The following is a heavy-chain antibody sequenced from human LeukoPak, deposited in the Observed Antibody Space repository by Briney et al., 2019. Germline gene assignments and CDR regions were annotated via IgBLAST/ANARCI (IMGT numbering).Heavy chain of an antibody. V-gene: IGHV4-39*07. CDR3: ARDDRAKRIITMVRGAFYYMDV. Sequence: SETLSLTCTVSGGSISSSSYYWGWNRQPPGKGLEWIGSIYYSGSTYYNPSLKSRVTISVDTSKNQFSLKLSSVTAADTAVYYCARDDRAKRIITMVRGAFYYMDVWGKGTTVTVSS. J-gene: IGHJ6*03. CDR2: IYYSGST. D-gene: IGHD3-10*01. CDR1: GGSISSSSYY.